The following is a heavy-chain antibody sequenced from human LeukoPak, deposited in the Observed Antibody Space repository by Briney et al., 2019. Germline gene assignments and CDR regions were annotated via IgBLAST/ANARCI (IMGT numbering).Heavy chain of an antibody. V-gene: IGHV3-23*01. CDR3: AKARSESTSANYYYYGMDV. CDR2: ISGSGGST. Sequence: GGSLRLSCAASGFTFSSYAMSWVRQAPGKGLEWVSAISGSGGSTYYADSVKGRFTISRDNSKNTLYLQMNSLRAEDTAVYYCAKARSESTSANYYYYGMDVWGQGTTVTVSS. J-gene: IGHJ6*02. D-gene: IGHD2-2*01. CDR1: GFTFSSYA.